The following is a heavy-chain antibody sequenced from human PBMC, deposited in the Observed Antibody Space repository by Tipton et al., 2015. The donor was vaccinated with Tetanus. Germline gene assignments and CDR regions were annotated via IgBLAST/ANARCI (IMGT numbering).Heavy chain of an antibody. CDR2: IYDSYDSGST. CDR1: GGSITSYY. Sequence: TLSLTCTVSGGSITSYYWTWIRQSPGKGLEWIGYIYDSYDSGSTKYNPSLKSRVTISVNTSKNQFSLRLTSVTAADTAVYYCARRGGDFLTGYYDSWGQGTPVIVSS. CDR3: ARRGGDFLTGYYDS. J-gene: IGHJ4*02. D-gene: IGHD3-9*01. V-gene: IGHV4-59*01.